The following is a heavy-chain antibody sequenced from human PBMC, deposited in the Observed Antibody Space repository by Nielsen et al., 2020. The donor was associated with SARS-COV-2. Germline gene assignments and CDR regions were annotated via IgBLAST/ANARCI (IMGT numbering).Heavy chain of an antibody. CDR1: GFTFNIYA. V-gene: IGHV3-23*01. CDR3: ARVWEQWLVLNYYGMDV. D-gene: IGHD6-19*01. J-gene: IGHJ6*02. CDR2: VSASGGST. Sequence: GESLKISCAASGFTFNIYAMAWVRRAPGRGLQWVTGVSASGGSTYYTDSVKGRFSISRDNSKNTLFLQMHSLRVEDTAVYYCARVWEQWLVLNYYGMDVWGQGTTVTVSS.